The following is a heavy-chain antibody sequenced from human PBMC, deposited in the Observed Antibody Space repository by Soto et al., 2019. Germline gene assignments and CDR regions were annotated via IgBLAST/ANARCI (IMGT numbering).Heavy chain of an antibody. V-gene: IGHV4-30-4*01. J-gene: IGHJ5*02. CDR2: IYYTGNT. Sequence: QVRLQESGPGLVKPSQTLSLTCTVSSGSISSPDYYWSWIRQPPGKGLEWIGYIYYTGNTYYNPSLKSRVIMSVDTSTNNFSLKVTSVPAADTAVYYCASGGSSNWFDPWGQGTLVTVSS. CDR1: SGSISSPDYY. D-gene: IGHD1-26*01. CDR3: ASGGSSNWFDP.